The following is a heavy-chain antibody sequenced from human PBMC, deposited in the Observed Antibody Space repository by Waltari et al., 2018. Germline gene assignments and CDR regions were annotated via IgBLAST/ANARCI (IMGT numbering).Heavy chain of an antibody. CDR2: ISSSGSTK. Sequence: EVRLVESGGNLVQPGGSLRLSCAASGFSFSSYEMNWVRQVPGRGLEWVSYISSSGSTKYYADSVKGRFTISRDNAKNSLYLQMNSLRADDTAVYYCARVRVVMGEGVYWGQGTLVTVSS. CDR1: GFSFSSYE. CDR3: ARVRVVMGEGVY. J-gene: IGHJ4*02. D-gene: IGHD2-15*01. V-gene: IGHV3-48*03.